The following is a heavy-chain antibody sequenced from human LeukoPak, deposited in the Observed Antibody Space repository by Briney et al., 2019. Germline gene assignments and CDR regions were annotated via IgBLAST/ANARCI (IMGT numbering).Heavy chain of an antibody. J-gene: IGHJ5*02. CDR3: AGDRRKNGSGSYPNWFDP. Sequence: SETLSLTCAVYGGSFSGYYWSWIRQPPGKGLEWIGEINHSGSTNYNPSLKSRVTISVDTSKNQFSLKLSSVTAADTAVYYCAGDRRKNGSGSYPNWFDPWGQGTLVTVSS. CDR1: GGSFSGYY. V-gene: IGHV4-34*01. CDR2: INHSGST. D-gene: IGHD3-10*01.